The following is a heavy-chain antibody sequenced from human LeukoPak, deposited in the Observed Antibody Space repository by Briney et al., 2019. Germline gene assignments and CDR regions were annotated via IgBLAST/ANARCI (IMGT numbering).Heavy chain of an antibody. J-gene: IGHJ4*02. CDR3: ARERVWLSRSGFDY. CDR1: GYTFTDYY. D-gene: IGHD5-12*01. Sequence: ASVKVSRKTSGYTFTDYYMHWVRQAPGQGLEWMGWISADTGDTNYARKLQGRVTVTTDTSTTTAYMELTSLRSDDTAVYCCARERVWLSRSGFDYWGQGTLVTVSS. CDR2: ISADTGDT. V-gene: IGHV1-18*04.